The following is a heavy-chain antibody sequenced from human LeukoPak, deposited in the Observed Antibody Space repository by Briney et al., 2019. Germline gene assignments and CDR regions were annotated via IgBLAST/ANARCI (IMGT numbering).Heavy chain of an antibody. CDR3: ARDQSYGGNDY. CDR1: GYTFINYY. J-gene: IGHJ4*02. CDR2: INPSGGGT. Sequence: ASVKVSCKASGYTFINYYMHWVRQAPGQGLEWMGIINPSGGGTSYAQKFQGRVTMTRDTSTSTVYMEVSSLRSEDTAVYYCARDQSYGGNDYWGQGTLVTVSS. V-gene: IGHV1-46*01. D-gene: IGHD4-23*01.